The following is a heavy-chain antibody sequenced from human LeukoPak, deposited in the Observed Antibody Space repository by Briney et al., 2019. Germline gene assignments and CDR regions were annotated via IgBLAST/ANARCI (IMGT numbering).Heavy chain of an antibody. CDR2: INHSGST. CDR1: GFTFSSYA. CDR3: ARVSLSIVGATDYYYYMDV. Sequence: PGGSLRLSCAASGFTFSSYAMSWIRQPPGKGLEWIGEINHSGSTNYNPSLKSRVTISVDTSKNQFSLKLSSVAAADTAVYYCARVSLSIVGATDYYYYMDVWGKGTTVTVSS. V-gene: IGHV4-34*01. J-gene: IGHJ6*03. D-gene: IGHD1-26*01.